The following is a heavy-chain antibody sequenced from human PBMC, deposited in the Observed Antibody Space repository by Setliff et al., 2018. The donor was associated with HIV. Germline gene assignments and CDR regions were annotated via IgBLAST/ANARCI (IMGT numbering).Heavy chain of an antibody. CDR2: ISPNSGGT. V-gene: IGHV1-2*02. CDR1: GYTFTGYY. CDR3: ASVQVVTNAFDI. D-gene: IGHD3-22*01. J-gene: IGHJ3*02. Sequence: ASVKVSCKASGYTFTGYYIHWVRQAPGQGLEWMGWISPNSGGTNYAQKFQGRVTMTRDTSMTRDTSISTAYMELRRLTSDDTAVYYCASVQVVTNAFDIWGQGTMVTVSS.